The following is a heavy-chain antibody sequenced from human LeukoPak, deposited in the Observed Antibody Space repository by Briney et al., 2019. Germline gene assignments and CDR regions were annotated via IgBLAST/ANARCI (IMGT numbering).Heavy chain of an antibody. Sequence: GESLKISFKGSGYRFTTYWIGWMRPMPGKGLEWMGIIYPDDSDTRYSPSFQGQVTMSADKSITTAYLQWSSLKASDTAMYYCARQGYSGYEYSFDYWGQGTLVTVSS. CDR2: IYPDDSDT. CDR3: ARQGYSGYEYSFDY. CDR1: GYRFTTYW. V-gene: IGHV5-51*01. J-gene: IGHJ4*02. D-gene: IGHD5-12*01.